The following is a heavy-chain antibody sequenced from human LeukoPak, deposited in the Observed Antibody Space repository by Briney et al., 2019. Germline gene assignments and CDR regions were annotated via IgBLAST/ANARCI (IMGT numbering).Heavy chain of an antibody. CDR2: ISGSGGST. CDR3: AKPQYSSSWYWYFDL. CDR1: GFTFSSYA. V-gene: IGHV3-23*01. J-gene: IGHJ2*01. Sequence: PGRSLTLSCAASGFTFSSYAMSWVSQPPGKGLEWVSAISGSGGSTYYADSVKGRFTISRDSSKNTLYLQMNSLRAEDTAVYYCAKPQYSSSWYWYFDLWGRGTLVTVSS. D-gene: IGHD6-13*01.